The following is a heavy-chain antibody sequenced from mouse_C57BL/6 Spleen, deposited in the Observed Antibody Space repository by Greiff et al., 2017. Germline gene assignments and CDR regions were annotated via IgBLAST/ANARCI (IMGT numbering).Heavy chain of an antibody. CDR3: ARTSTVDYFDY. CDR1: GYSFTSYY. V-gene: IGHV1-66*01. CDR2: IYPGSGNT. D-gene: IGHD1-1*01. Sequence: VQLQQSGPELVKPGASVKISCKASGYSFTSYYIHWVKQRPGQGLEWIGWIYPGSGNTKYNEKFKGKATLTADTSSSTAYMQLSSLTSEDSAVYYCARTSTVDYFDYWGQGTTLTVSS. J-gene: IGHJ2*01.